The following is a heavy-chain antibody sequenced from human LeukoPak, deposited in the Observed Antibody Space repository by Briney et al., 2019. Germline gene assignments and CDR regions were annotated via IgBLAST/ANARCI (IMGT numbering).Heavy chain of an antibody. CDR2: ISPGGGST. J-gene: IGHJ4*02. V-gene: IGHV1-46*01. D-gene: IGHD3-22*01. Sequence: ASVKVSCKASGYSFTSYYMHWVRQAPGQGLEWMGIISPGGGSTSYAQKFQGRVIMTRDMSTSTVYMELSSLRSEDTAVYYCARDLGDYYDSSGYFSRPYGGYWGQGTLVTVSS. CDR3: ARDLGDYYDSSGYFSRPYGGY. CDR1: GYSFTSYY.